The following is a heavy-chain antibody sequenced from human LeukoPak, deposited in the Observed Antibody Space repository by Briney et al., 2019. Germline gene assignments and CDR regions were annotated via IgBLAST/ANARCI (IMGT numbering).Heavy chain of an antibody. D-gene: IGHD5-18*01. CDR1: GFTFSSYA. V-gene: IGHV3-23*01. CDR2: ISGSGGST. Sequence: GGSLRLSCAASGFTFSSYAMSRVRQAPGKGLEWVSAISGSGGSTYYADSVKGRFTISRDNSKNTLYLQMHSLRAEDTAVYYCATAPRRGYSYGYWGQGTLVTVSS. CDR3: ATAPRRGYSYGY. J-gene: IGHJ4*02.